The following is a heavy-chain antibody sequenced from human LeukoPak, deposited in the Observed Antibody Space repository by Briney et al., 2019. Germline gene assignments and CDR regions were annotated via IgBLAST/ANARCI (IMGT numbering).Heavy chain of an antibody. CDR2: IFYSGST. Sequence: SETPSLTCTVSGGSISTDYWSWIRQPPGQGLEWIGNIFYSGSTYYGPSLKSRLTISLDTSRNQFSLKLTSVTAADTAVYYCAKSNGYGLIDTWGQGTMVTVSS. V-gene: IGHV4-59*12. CDR1: GGSISTDY. D-gene: IGHD3-10*01. CDR3: AKSNGYGLIDT. J-gene: IGHJ3*01.